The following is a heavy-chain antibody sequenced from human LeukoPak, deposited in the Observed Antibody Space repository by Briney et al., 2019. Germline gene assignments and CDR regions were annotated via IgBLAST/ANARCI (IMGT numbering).Heavy chain of an antibody. Sequence: PSETLSLTCTVYGGSISSSCYYWGWIRQPPGKGLEGKGILYYSRTTYYNPSHKSPLTISVDTTDNPSSLKLSSVTAADTAVYYCVRQVRYWSSGTCYRHFDYWGQGTLVTVSS. J-gene: IGHJ4*02. CDR1: GGSISSSCYY. CDR2: LYYSRTT. V-gene: IGHV4-39*01. CDR3: VRQVRYWSSGTCYRHFDY. D-gene: IGHD2-15*01.